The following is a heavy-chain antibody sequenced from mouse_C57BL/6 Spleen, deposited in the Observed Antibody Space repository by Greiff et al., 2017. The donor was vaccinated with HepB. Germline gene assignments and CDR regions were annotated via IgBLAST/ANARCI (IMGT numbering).Heavy chain of an antibody. CDR2: IWSGGST. J-gene: IGHJ4*01. V-gene: IGHV2-2*01. Sequence: VQVVESGPGLVQPSQSLSITCPVSGFSLTSYGVHWVRQSPGKGLEWLGVIWSGGSTDYNAAFISRLSISKDNSKSQVFFKMNSLQADDTAIYYCARNVDYSHYAMDYWGQGTSVTVSS. CDR3: ARNVDYSHYAMDY. D-gene: IGHD1-1*01. CDR1: GFSLTSYG.